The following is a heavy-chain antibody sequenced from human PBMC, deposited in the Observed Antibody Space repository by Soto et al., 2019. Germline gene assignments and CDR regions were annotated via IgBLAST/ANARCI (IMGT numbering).Heavy chain of an antibody. D-gene: IGHD4-17*01. J-gene: IGHJ4*02. CDR2: GSYSGTT. CDR1: GVSVNSGSFY. Sequence: QVQLQESGPGLVKPSETLSLTCTVSGVSVNSGSFYWAWIRQPPGKGLEWIGFGSYSGTTNYKPSLESRVTTSVDTSRSQISLKVTSLTAADTAVYYCARGASVPQYDYWGQGTLVTVSS. V-gene: IGHV4-61*01. CDR3: ARGASVPQYDY.